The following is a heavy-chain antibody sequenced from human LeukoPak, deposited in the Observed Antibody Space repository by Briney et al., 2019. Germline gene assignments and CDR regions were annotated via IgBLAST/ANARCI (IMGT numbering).Heavy chain of an antibody. V-gene: IGHV3-48*03. J-gene: IGHJ4*02. CDR2: ISDSGGSI. Sequence: GGSLRLSCAASGFTFSSYKMHWVRQAPGKGLEWVSYISDSGGSIYYADSVKGRFTISRDNAKNSLYLQMNSLRADDTAVYYCARECGSGCFDYWGQGILVTVPS. CDR1: GFTFSSYK. CDR3: ARECGSGCFDY. D-gene: IGHD6-19*01.